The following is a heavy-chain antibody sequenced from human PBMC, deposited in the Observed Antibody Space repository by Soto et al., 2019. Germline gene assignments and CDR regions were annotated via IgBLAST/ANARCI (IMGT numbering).Heavy chain of an antibody. Sequence: QSGGSLRLSCAASGFTFSSYAMSWVRQAPGKGLEWVSAISGSGGSTYYADSVKGRFTISRDNSKNTLYLQMNSLRAEDTAVYYCAKGMVRGPQYTPDAFDIWGQGTMVTVSS. J-gene: IGHJ3*02. CDR1: GFTFSSYA. D-gene: IGHD3-10*01. V-gene: IGHV3-23*01. CDR3: AKGMVRGPQYTPDAFDI. CDR2: ISGSGGST.